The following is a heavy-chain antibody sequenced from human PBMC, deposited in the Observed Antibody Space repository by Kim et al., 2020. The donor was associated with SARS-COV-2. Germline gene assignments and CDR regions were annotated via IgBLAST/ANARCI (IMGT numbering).Heavy chain of an antibody. CDR2: IYTSGST. V-gene: IGHV4-4*07. D-gene: IGHD3-3*01. CDR1: GGSISSYY. Sequence: SETLSLTCTVSGGSISSYYWSWIRQPAGKGLEWIGRIYTSGSTNYNPSLKSRVTMSVDTSKNQFSLKLSSVTAADTAVYYCAREGYDFWSGYYTSYYFDYWGQGTLVTVSS. J-gene: IGHJ4*02. CDR3: AREGYDFWSGYYTSYYFDY.